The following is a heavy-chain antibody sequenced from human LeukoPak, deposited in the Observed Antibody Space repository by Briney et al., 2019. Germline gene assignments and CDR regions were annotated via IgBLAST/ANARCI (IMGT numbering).Heavy chain of an antibody. CDR1: GFTFSSYA. Sequence: GGSLRLSCAASGFTFSSYAMSWVRQAPGKGLEWVSAISANGVSTYYADSVKGRFTISRDNSKNTLYVQANSLGTEDTAAYYCAKGSYYDSSGSFYFDYWGQGTLVTVSS. J-gene: IGHJ4*02. CDR2: ISANGVST. CDR3: AKGSYYDSSGSFYFDY. V-gene: IGHV3-23*01. D-gene: IGHD3-22*01.